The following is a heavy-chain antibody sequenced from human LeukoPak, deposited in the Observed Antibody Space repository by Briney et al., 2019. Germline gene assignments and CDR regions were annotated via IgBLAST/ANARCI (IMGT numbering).Heavy chain of an antibody. J-gene: IGHJ5*02. Sequence: SGGSLRLSCAASGFTFSSYAMSWVRQAPGKGLEWVSAISGSGGSTYYADSVKGRFTISRDNSKNTLYLQMNSLRAEDTAVYYCAKDDIVVVPAARFDPWGQGTLVTVSS. CDR2: ISGSGGST. CDR1: GFTFSSYA. D-gene: IGHD2-2*01. CDR3: AKDDIVVVPAARFDP. V-gene: IGHV3-23*01.